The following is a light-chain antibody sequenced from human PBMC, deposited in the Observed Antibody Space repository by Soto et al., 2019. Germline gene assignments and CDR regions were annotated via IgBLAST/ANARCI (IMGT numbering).Light chain of an antibody. V-gene: IGLV2-14*01. J-gene: IGLJ2*01. CDR3: TSYAGSSTLV. CDR2: DVS. Sequence: QSALTQPASVSGSPGQSITISCTGTSSDVGGYNYVSWYQQHPGQAPKLLIYDVSNRPSGVSNRFSGSKSGNTASLTISGLQAEDEATYYCTSYAGSSTLVFGGGTKLTVL. CDR1: SSDVGGYNY.